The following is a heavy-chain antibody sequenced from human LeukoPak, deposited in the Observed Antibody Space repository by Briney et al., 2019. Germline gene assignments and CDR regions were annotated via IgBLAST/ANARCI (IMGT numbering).Heavy chain of an antibody. CDR1: GFTFSSYA. Sequence: GGSLRLSCAVSGFTFSSYAMSWVRQAPGKGLEWVSAISGSGGSTYYADSVKGRFTISRDNSKNTLYLQMNSLRAEDTAVYYCAREYYDILTGYYKGMDVWGQGTTVTVSS. D-gene: IGHD3-9*01. V-gene: IGHV3-23*01. CDR2: ISGSGGST. CDR3: AREYYDILTGYYKGMDV. J-gene: IGHJ6*02.